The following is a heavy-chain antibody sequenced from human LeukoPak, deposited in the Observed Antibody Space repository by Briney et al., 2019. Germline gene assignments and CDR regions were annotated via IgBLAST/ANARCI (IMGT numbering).Heavy chain of an antibody. V-gene: IGHV5-51*01. J-gene: IGHJ5*02. D-gene: IGHD5-12*01. CDR3: ARSLLLGPAVDIVATIRGLNWFDP. CDR1: GYSFTSYW. CDR2: IYPGDSDT. Sequence: GEPLKISCKGSGYSFTSYWIGWVRQMPGKGLEWMGIIYPGDSDTRYSPSFQGQVTISADKSISTAYLQWSSLKASDTAMYYCARSLLLGPAVDIVATIRGLNWFDPWGQGTLVTVSS.